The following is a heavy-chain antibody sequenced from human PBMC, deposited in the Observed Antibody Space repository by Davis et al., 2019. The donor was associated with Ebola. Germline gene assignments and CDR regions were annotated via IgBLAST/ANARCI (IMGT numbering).Heavy chain of an antibody. V-gene: IGHV3-23*01. Sequence: PGGSLRLSCAASGFTFSSYAMHWVRQAPGKGLEWVSAISGSGGSTYYADSVKGRFTISRDNSKSTLYLQMNSLRAEDTAVYYCARGPSTGNSFSYWGQGTLVTVSS. J-gene: IGHJ4*02. D-gene: IGHD6-13*01. CDR3: ARGPSTGNSFSY. CDR1: GFTFSSYA. CDR2: ISGSGGST.